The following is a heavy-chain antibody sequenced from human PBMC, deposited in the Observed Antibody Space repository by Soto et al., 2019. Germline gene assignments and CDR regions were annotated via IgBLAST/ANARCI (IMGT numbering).Heavy chain of an antibody. V-gene: IGHV4-39*01. D-gene: IGHD3-22*01. CDR1: GGPIRTSGYS. Sequence: PSETLSLTCTVSGGPIRTSGYSWGWIRRPPEQGLEWIATISYSGNTYYNPSLKSRVTMAVDKPRNQFSLKLTSVTAADTSVYYCAGLYPYESSGYHLNYWGQGTLVTSPQ. CDR3: AGLYPYESSGYHLNY. J-gene: IGHJ4*02. CDR2: ISYSGNT.